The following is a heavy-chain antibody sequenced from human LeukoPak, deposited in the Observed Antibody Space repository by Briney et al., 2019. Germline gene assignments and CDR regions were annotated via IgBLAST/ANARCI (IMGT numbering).Heavy chain of an antibody. CDR3: ARVEGDGYNSRTFLV. CDR1: GFTFSSYS. D-gene: IGHD5-24*01. J-gene: IGHJ4*02. CDR2: ISSSSSTI. Sequence: GGSLRLSCAASGFTFSSYSMNWVRQAPGKGLEWVSYISSSSSTIYYADSVKGRFTISRDNAKNSLYLQMNSLRAEDTAVYYSARVEGDGYNSRTFLVWGQGTLVTVFS. V-gene: IGHV3-48*04.